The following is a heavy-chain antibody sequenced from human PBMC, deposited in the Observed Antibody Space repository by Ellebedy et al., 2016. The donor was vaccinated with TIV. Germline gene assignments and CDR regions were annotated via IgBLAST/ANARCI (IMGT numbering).Heavy chain of an antibody. CDR1: EFTFSSYA. D-gene: IGHD3-3*01. V-gene: IGHV1-69*06. Sequence: AASVKVSCQASEFTFSSYAFSWVRQPPGQGLEWMGGIIPLVDTSYYAQKFQGRVTITADKSTSTTYMEVTSLRSEDTAVYYCARDWSGYFDPWGQGTLVTVSS. CDR2: IIPLVDTS. CDR3: ARDWSGYFDP. J-gene: IGHJ5*02.